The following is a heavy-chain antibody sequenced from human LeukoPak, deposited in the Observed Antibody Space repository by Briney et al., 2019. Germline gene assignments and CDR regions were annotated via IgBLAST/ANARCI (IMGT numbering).Heavy chain of an antibody. Sequence: ASVKVSCKASGYTFTSYDINWVRQATGQGLEWMGWMNPNSGNTGHAQKLQGRVTMTTDTSTSTAYMELRSLRSDDTAVYYCARDVDSYFDWLSSRLFDYWGQGTLVTVSS. CDR1: GYTFTSYD. CDR3: ARDVDSYFDWLSSRLFDY. J-gene: IGHJ4*02. V-gene: IGHV1-8*01. D-gene: IGHD3-9*01. CDR2: MNPNSGNT.